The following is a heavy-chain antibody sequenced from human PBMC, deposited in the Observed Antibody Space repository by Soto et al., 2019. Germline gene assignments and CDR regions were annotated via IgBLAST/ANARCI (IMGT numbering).Heavy chain of an antibody. J-gene: IGHJ4*02. D-gene: IGHD4-17*01. Sequence: QITLKESGPTLVKPTQTLTLTCTFSGFSLSTSGVGVGWIRQPPGKALEWLAVIYWDDSKHYSPTLKTRLNITKDTSKNQVVLTMTNMDPVDTATYYCAYKGYGDYPLDYWGQGTLVNVSS. V-gene: IGHV2-5*02. CDR1: GFSLSTSGVG. CDR3: AYKGYGDYPLDY. CDR2: IYWDDSK.